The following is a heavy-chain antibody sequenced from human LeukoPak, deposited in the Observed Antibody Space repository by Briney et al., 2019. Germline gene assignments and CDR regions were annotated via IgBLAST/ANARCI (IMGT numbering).Heavy chain of an antibody. D-gene: IGHD3-16*01. V-gene: IGHV4-59*01. CDR3: ARDRALGSGKYYFDY. CDR1: GGSISSYY. Sequence: SETLSLTCTVSGGSISSYYWGWIRQPPGKGLEWIGSIYHSGSTYYNPSLKSRVTISLDTSKNQFSLKLSSVTAADTAVYFCARDRALGSGKYYFDYWGQGTLVTVSS. CDR2: IYHSGST. J-gene: IGHJ4*02.